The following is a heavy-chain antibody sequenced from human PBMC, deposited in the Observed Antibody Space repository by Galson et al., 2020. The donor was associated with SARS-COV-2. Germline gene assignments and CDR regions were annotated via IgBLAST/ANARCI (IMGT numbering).Heavy chain of an antibody. CDR3: ARDPAAYSTSWYYFDY. D-gene: IGHD6-13*01. J-gene: IGHJ4*02. CDR1: GFTFSSYG. Sequence: GESLKISCAASGFTFSSYGMHWVRQAPGKGLEWVAVISYAGSNKYYADSVKGRFTISRDNSKNTLYLQMNSLRPEDTAVYYCARDPAAYSTSWYYFDYWGQGTLVTVSS. V-gene: IGHV3-30*03. CDR2: ISYAGSNK.